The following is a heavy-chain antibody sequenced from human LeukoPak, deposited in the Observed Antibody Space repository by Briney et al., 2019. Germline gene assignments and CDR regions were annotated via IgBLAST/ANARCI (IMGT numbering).Heavy chain of an antibody. CDR2: IYTSGST. Sequence: SETLSLTCTVSGGSISSYYWSWIRQPAGKGLEWIGRIYTSGSTNYNPSLKSRVTMSVDTSKNQFSLKLSSVTAADTAVYYCARAYYYDSSGYYRYWYFDLWGRGTLVTVSS. V-gene: IGHV4-4*07. D-gene: IGHD3-22*01. CDR1: GGSISSYY. CDR3: ARAYYYDSSGYYRYWYFDL. J-gene: IGHJ2*01.